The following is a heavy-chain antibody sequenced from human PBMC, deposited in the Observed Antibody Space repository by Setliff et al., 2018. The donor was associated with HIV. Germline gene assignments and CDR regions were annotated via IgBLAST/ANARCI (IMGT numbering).Heavy chain of an antibody. Sequence: SETLSLTCAVSGDSISSYYWSWIRQPPGKGLEWIGYIYYSGSTNYNPSLKSRVTISLDMSKNQFSLRLSSVTAADTAVYYCARDSGYSFGFNYFDYWGQGTLVTVSS. CDR1: GDSISSYY. D-gene: IGHD5-18*01. V-gene: IGHV4-59*01. CDR3: ARDSGYSFGFNYFDY. CDR2: IYYSGST. J-gene: IGHJ4*02.